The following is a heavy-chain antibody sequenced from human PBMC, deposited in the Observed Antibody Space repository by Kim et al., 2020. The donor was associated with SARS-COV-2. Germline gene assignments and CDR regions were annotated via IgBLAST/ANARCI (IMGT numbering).Heavy chain of an antibody. V-gene: IGHV3-11*03. D-gene: IGHD3-10*01. Sequence: GGSLRLSCAASGFTFSDYYMSWIRQAPGKGLEWVSYISSSSSYTNYADSVKGRFTISRDNAKNSLYLQMNSLRAEDTAVYYCARTMVRDFYFDYWGQGTLVTVSS. CDR1: GFTFSDYY. CDR2: ISSSSSYT. CDR3: ARTMVRDFYFDY. J-gene: IGHJ4*02.